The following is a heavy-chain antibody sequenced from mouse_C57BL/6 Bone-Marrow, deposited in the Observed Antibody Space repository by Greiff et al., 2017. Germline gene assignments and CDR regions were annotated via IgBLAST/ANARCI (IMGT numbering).Heavy chain of an antibody. CDR2: IYPGNSDT. V-gene: IGHV1-5*01. Sequence: EVKLVESGTVLARPGASVKMSCKTSGYTFTSYWMHWVKQRPGQGLEWIGAIYPGNSDTSYNQKFKGKAKLTAVTSASTAYMELSSLTNEDSAVYYCTLYYGNLYWYFDVWGTGTTVTVSS. J-gene: IGHJ1*03. CDR3: TLYYGNLYWYFDV. D-gene: IGHD2-1*01. CDR1: GYTFTSYW.